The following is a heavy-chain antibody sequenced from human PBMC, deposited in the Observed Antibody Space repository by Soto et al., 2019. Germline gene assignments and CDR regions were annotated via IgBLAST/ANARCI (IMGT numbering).Heavy chain of an antibody. Sequence: ASVKVSCKASGYTFSDYYIHWVRQAPGQGLEWMGWINPNSGGTKYAPKFQGGVTMTRDTSITTAYMELSRLRSGDTAVYYCAREPAAAKPEGVDFWGQGNLVTXSS. CDR1: GYTFSDYY. CDR2: INPNSGGT. D-gene: IGHD2-2*01. CDR3: AREPAAAKPEGVDF. V-gene: IGHV1-2*02. J-gene: IGHJ4*02.